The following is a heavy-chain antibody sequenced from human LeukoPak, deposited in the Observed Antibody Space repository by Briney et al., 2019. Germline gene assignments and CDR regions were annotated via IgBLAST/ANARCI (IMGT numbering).Heavy chain of an antibody. Sequence: GASVKVSCKASGGTFSSYAISWVRQAPGQGLEWMGRIIPILGIANYAQKFQGRVTITADKSTSTAYMELSSLRSEDTAVYYCARDMTTVTTDSRIEDYWGQGTLVTVSP. CDR1: GGTFSSYA. D-gene: IGHD4-17*01. CDR3: ARDMTTVTTDSRIEDY. CDR2: IIPILGIA. J-gene: IGHJ4*02. V-gene: IGHV1-69*04.